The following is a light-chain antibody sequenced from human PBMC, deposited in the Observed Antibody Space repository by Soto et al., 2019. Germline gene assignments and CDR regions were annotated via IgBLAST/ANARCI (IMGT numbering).Light chain of an antibody. Sequence: QSVLTQPASVSGSPGQSITISCTGTSSDVGAYNYVSWYQQHPGKAPKLMIYDVSNRPSGVSTRFSGSKSGNTASLTISGLQAEDEGDYYCSSYTSSSTPLVFGGGTQLTVL. J-gene: IGLJ3*02. V-gene: IGLV2-14*03. CDR2: DVS. CDR3: SSYTSSSTPLV. CDR1: SSDVGAYNY.